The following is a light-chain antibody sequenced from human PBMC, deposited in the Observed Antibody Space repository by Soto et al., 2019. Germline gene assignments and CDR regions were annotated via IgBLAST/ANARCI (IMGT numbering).Light chain of an antibody. CDR1: QSVGSF. CDR2: DTS. CDR3: QQRNSWPPTFT. J-gene: IGKJ5*01. V-gene: IGKV3-11*01. Sequence: EIVMTQSPATLSVSPGGRATLSCRASQSVGSFLAWYQQKPGQAPRLLIYDTSIRATGIPARFSGSGSGTDFTLTTSSLEPEDFAVYYCQQRNSWPPTFTFGQGTRLEIK.